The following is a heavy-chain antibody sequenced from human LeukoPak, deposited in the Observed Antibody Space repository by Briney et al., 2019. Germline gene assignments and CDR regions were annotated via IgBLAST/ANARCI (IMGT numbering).Heavy chain of an antibody. D-gene: IGHD4-11*01. CDR2: ISSSSSYI. V-gene: IGHV3-21*01. CDR1: GFTFSSYS. Sequence: GGSLRLSCAASGFTFSSYSMNWVRQAPGKGLEWVSSISSSSSYIYYADSVKGRFTISRDNAKNSLYLQMNSLRAEDTAVYYCARDGGDTVEGGGDTNWFDPWGQGTLVTVSS. J-gene: IGHJ5*02. CDR3: ARDGGDTVEGGGDTNWFDP.